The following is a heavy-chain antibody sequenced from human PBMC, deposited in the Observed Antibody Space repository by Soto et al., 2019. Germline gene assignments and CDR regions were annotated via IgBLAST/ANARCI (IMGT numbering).Heavy chain of an antibody. CDR2: IYYSGST. Sequence: SETLSLTCTVSGGSISSSSYYWGWIRQPPGKGLEWIGSIYYSGSTYYNPSLKSRVTISVDTSKNQFSLKLSSVTAADTAVYYCARHTQLGVHQSSAFRYFDLWGRGTLVTVSS. CDR1: GGSISSSSYY. CDR3: ARHTQLGVHQSSAFRYFDL. D-gene: IGHD7-27*01. J-gene: IGHJ2*01. V-gene: IGHV4-39*01.